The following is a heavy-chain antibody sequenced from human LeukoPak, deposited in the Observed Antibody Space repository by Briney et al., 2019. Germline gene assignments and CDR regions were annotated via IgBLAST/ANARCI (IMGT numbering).Heavy chain of an antibody. D-gene: IGHD6-19*01. CDR2: INHSGST. CDR1: GGSFSGYY. Sequence: PSETLSLTCAVYGGSFSGYYWSWIRLPPGKGLEWIGEINHSGSTNYNPSLKSRVTISVDTSKNQFSLKLSSVTAADTAVYYCARDGIAVAGTSFDYWGQGTLVTVSS. CDR3: ARDGIAVAGTSFDY. J-gene: IGHJ4*02. V-gene: IGHV4-34*01.